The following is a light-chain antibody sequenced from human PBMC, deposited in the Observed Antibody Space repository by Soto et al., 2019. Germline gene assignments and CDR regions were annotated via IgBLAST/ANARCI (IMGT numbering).Light chain of an antibody. CDR2: KAS. CDR3: QQYNTYLT. J-gene: IGKJ1*01. CDR1: QSVSNW. V-gene: IGKV1-5*03. Sequence: DIQVTQSRSTLSASVGPRVTITCRASQSVSNWLAWYQQKPGKAPNLPIYKASSLKNGVPSRFSGSGSGTEFTLTISSLQHDDFATYYCQQYNTYLTFGQGTKVDIK.